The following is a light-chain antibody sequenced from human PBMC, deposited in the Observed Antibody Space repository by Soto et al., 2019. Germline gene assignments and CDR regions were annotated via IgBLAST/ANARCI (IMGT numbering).Light chain of an antibody. Sequence: DIVMTQSPLSLPVTPGEPASISCRSSQSLLHSNGYNYLVWYLQKPGQSPHLLIYLGSYRASGVPDRFSGSGSGTDFTLKISRVEAEDVGVYYCMQALQTPRTFGLGTKGDIK. V-gene: IGKV2-28*01. J-gene: IGKJ1*01. CDR3: MQALQTPRT. CDR2: LGS. CDR1: QSLLHSNGYNY.